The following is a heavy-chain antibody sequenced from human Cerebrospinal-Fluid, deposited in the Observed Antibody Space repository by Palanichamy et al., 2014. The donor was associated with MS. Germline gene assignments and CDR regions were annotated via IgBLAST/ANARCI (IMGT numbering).Heavy chain of an antibody. CDR2: ISHSGST. D-gene: IGHD2-15*01. CDR3: ARGRNGPYVTGWYYCDS. CDR1: GGSFSGYY. V-gene: IGHV4-34*01. J-gene: IGHJ4*02. Sequence: QVQLQQWGAGLLKPSETLSLTCAVSGGSFSGYYWSWIRQSPEKGLEWIGQISHSGSTNYNPSLKSRVAISIGARNQFFLELTSVTAADTAVYYCARGRNGPYVTGWYYCDSWGQGTLVTVSS.